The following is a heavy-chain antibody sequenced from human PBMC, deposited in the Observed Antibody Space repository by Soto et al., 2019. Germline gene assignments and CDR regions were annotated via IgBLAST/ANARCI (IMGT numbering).Heavy chain of an antibody. J-gene: IGHJ1*01. CDR1: GFSFSNFG. V-gene: IGHV3-30*18. CDR2: ISFDGNIK. D-gene: IGHD2-2*01. CDR3: AKMADFVGVMTVPAADDTH. Sequence: QVQRVESGGGVAQPGTSLRLSCVASGFSFSNFGVHWVRQGPGTGLEWVAVISFDGNIKKYADSVKGRFTISRDSPKNTLVLQMNSLKTEDTAIYSCAKMADFVGVMTVPAADDTHWGQGSLVTVSA.